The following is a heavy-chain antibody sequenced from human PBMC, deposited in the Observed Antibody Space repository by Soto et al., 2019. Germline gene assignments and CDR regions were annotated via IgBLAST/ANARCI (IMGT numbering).Heavy chain of an antibody. Sequence: SETLSLTCTVSGDSISSSYWSWVRQPPGKGLEWIGEIYHSGSTNYNPSLKSRVTISVDKSKNQFSLMLTSVTAADTAVYYCARVMVTPPYYYYYMDVWGKGTTVTVSS. D-gene: IGHD5-18*01. CDR2: IYHSGST. CDR1: GDSISSSY. CDR3: ARVMVTPPYYYYYMDV. V-gene: IGHV4-4*02. J-gene: IGHJ6*03.